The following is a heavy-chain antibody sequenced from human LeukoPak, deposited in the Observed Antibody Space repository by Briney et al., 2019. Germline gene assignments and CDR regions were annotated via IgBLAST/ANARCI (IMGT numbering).Heavy chain of an antibody. D-gene: IGHD1-26*01. CDR2: ISSSSSTI. CDR1: GFTFSSYS. V-gene: IGHV3-48*01. Sequence: GGSLRVSCAASGFTFSSYSMKWVRQAPGKGLEWVSYISSSSSTIYYADSVKGRFTISRDNAKNSLYLQMNSLRAEDTAVYYCARGGTYYNEAFDIWGQGTMVTVSS. CDR3: ARGGTYYNEAFDI. J-gene: IGHJ3*02.